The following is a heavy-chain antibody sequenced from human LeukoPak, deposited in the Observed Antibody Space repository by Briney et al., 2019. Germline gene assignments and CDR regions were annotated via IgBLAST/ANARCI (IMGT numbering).Heavy chain of an antibody. CDR3: ARRKTPDYGGNIEDAFDI. Sequence: SETLSLTCTVSGGSISSSSYYWGWIRQPPGKGLEWIASISYSGTTYYNPSLKSRVTISVDTSKNQFSLKLSSVTAADTAVYYCARRKTPDYGGNIEDAFDIWGQGTMVSVSS. CDR2: ISYSGTT. D-gene: IGHD4-23*01. J-gene: IGHJ3*02. V-gene: IGHV4-39*01. CDR1: GGSISSSSYY.